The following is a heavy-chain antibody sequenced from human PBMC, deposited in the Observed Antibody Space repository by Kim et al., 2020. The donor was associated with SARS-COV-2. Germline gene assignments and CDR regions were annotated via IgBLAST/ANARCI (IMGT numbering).Heavy chain of an antibody. CDR1: GFTFSSYW. V-gene: IGHV3-7*01. CDR3: ARDQIVVVPAAIGGPGGAGTRYYYYGMDV. Sequence: GGSLRLSCAASGFTFSSYWMSWVRQAPGKGLEWVANIKQDGSEKYYVDSVKGRFTISRDNAKNSLYLQMNSLRAEDTAVYYCARDQIVVVPAAIGGPGGAGTRYYYYGMDVWGQGTTVTVSS. CDR2: IKQDGSEK. D-gene: IGHD2-2*01. J-gene: IGHJ6*02.